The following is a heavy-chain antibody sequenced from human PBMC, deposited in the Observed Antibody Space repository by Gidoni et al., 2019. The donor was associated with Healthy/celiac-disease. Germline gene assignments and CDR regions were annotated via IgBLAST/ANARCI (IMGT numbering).Heavy chain of an antibody. D-gene: IGHD3-22*01. J-gene: IGHJ6*02. CDR1: GFTFSSYS. V-gene: IGHV3-21*01. CDR3: ARVMVIKTPHYGMDV. Sequence: EVQLVESGGGLVKPGGSLRLSCAASGFTFSSYSMNWVRQAPGKGLEWVSSISSSSSYIYYADSVKGRFTISRDNAKNSLYLQMNSLRAEDTAVYYCARVMVIKTPHYGMDVWGQGTTVTVSS. CDR2: ISSSSSYI.